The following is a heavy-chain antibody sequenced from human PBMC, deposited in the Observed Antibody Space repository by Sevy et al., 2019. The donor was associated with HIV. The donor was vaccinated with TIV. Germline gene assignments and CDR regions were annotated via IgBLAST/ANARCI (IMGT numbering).Heavy chain of an antibody. CDR2: ISSSGSTI. D-gene: IGHD6-19*01. Sequence: GGALGLSCAASGFTFSDYYMSWIRQAPGKGLEWVSYISSSGSTIYYAASVKGRFTISRDNVKNSLYMKMNSLRAEDTAVYYCAREPPPRSSGWHNFDYWGPGTLVTVSS. CDR1: GFTFSDYY. V-gene: IGHV3-11*01. J-gene: IGHJ4*02. CDR3: AREPPPRSSGWHNFDY.